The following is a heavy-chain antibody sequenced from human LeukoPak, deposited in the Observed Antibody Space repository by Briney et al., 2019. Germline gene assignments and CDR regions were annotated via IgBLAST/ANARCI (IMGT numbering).Heavy chain of an antibody. CDR2: ISAYNGNT. D-gene: IGHD3-16*01. CDR1: GYTFTGYY. CDR3: ARGNDSRDPPHFDY. V-gene: IGHV1-18*04. J-gene: IGHJ4*02. Sequence: ASVKVSCKASGYTFTGYYMHWVRQVPGQGLEWMGWISAYNGNTNYAQKLQGRVTMTTDTSTSTAYMELRSLRSEDTAVYYCARGNDSRDPPHFDYWGQGTLVTVSS.